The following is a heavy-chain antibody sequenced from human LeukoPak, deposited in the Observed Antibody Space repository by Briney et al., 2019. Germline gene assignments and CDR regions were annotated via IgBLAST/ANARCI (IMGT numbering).Heavy chain of an antibody. CDR1: GLLFGDYA. D-gene: IGHD5-24*01. V-gene: IGHV3-9*01. Sequence: GGSLRLSCTASGLLFGDYAMHWVRQAPGKGLEWVSGISWNSDIIAYADSVKGRFTISRDNAKNSLYLQMNSLRTEDTALYYCAKDIFALATNTHFDYWGQGTLVTVSS. CDR3: AKDIFALATNTHFDY. J-gene: IGHJ4*02. CDR2: ISWNSDII.